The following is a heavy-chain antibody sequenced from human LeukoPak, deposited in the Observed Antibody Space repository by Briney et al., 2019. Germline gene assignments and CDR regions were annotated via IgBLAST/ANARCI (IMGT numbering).Heavy chain of an antibody. CDR1: GGSISSSRYY. D-gene: IGHD1-1*01. CDR2: IYYSGST. Sequence: SETLPLTCTVSGGSISSSRYYWGWIRQPPGKGLEWIESIYYSGSTYYNPSLKSRVTISVETSKNQFSLKLSSVTAADTAVYYCATEVRTWNDDHLAAFDIWGQGTMVTVSS. V-gene: IGHV4-39*07. CDR3: ATEVRTWNDDHLAAFDI. J-gene: IGHJ3*02.